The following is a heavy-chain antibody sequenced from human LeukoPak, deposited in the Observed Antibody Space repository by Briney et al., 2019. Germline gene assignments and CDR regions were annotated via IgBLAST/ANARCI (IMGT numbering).Heavy chain of an antibody. CDR1: GFTFSSYA. CDR3: AKQFRGLRLGELSLVDY. V-gene: IGHV3-23*01. CDR2: ISGSGGST. J-gene: IGHJ4*02. Sequence: GGSLRLSCAASGFTFSSYAMSWVRQAPGKGLEWVSAISGSGGSTYYADSVKGRFTISRDNSKNTLYLQMNSLRAEDTAVYYCAKQFRGLRLGELSLVDYWGQGTLVTVSS. D-gene: IGHD3-16*02.